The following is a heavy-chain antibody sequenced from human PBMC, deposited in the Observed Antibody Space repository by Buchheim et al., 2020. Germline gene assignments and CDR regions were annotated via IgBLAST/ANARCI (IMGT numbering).Heavy chain of an antibody. CDR2: IIPIFATA. J-gene: IGHJ3*02. CDR3: ARQGAGGSGAFDI. V-gene: IGHV1-69*01. D-gene: IGHD3-16*01. Sequence: QVQLVQSGAEVKKPGSSVKVSCKASGATFSSYAFSWVRQAPGQGLEWVGGIIPIFATANYAQNFQGRVTITADESTSTAYMDLSSLRSKDTAVYYCARQGAGGSGAFDIWGQGT. CDR1: GATFSSYA.